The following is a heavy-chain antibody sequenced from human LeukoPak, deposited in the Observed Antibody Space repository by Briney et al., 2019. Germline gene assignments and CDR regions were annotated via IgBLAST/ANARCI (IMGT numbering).Heavy chain of an antibody. V-gene: IGHV3-48*03. J-gene: IGHJ4*02. D-gene: IGHD6-6*01. CDR3: AREGSSSEFDY. CDR1: EVTFSTYE. CDR2: ISSRGGTI. Sequence: SGGSLRLSCAGTEVTFSTYEMNWVGKAPGKGLEWVSYISSRGGTIYYADSVKGRFTISRDNAKNSLYLQMNRLRAEDTAVYYCAREGSSSEFDYWGQGTLVTVSS.